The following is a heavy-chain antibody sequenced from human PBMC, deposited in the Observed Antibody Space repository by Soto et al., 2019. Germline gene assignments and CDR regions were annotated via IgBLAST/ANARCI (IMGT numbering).Heavy chain of an antibody. CDR1: EFSFINYA. CDR3: AKQRTTWTDSAIYF. CDR2: LSHDGGDP. Sequence: EMQMLGSGGGLVQPGASLRLSCVASEFSFINYAMTWVRQAPGKGLQWVAALSHDGGDPVYGDSVRGRFTISRDNSRNTLYLHMTSLRDEDTAVYFCAKQRTTWTDSAIYFWGQGSQVIVSA. V-gene: IGHV3-23*01. J-gene: IGHJ4*01. D-gene: IGHD6-25*01.